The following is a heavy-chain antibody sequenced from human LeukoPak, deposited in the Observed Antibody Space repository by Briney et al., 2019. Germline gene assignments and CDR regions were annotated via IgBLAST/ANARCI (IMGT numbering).Heavy chain of an antibody. Sequence: GGSLRLSCAASGFTFSSYAMSWVRQAPGKGLEWVSRISGSGGSTHYADSVKGRFTISRDNSKNTLYLQMNSLRAEDTAVYHCAKGSHIVVVPAAVYFGYWGQGTLVTVSS. CDR2: ISGSGGST. CDR3: AKGSHIVVVPAAVYFGY. J-gene: IGHJ4*02. V-gene: IGHV3-23*01. D-gene: IGHD2-2*01. CDR1: GFTFSSYA.